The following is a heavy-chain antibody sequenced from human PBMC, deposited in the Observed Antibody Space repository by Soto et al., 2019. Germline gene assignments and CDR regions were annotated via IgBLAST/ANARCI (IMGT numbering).Heavy chain of an antibody. CDR1: GGSISSSSYY. V-gene: IGHV4-39*01. D-gene: IGHD5-12*01. J-gene: IGHJ4*02. CDR2: IYYSGST. Sequence: QLQLQESGPGLVKPSETLSLTCTVSGGSISSSSYYWGWIRQPPGKGLEWIGSIYYSGSTYYNPSLKSRVTISVDTSKNQFSLKLSSVTAADTAVYYCARMLGDRYSGYYALDYWGQGTLVTVSS. CDR3: ARMLGDRYSGYYALDY.